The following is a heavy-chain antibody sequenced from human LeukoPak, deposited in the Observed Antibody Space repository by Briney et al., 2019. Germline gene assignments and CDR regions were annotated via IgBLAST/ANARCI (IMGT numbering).Heavy chain of an antibody. CDR1: GYTLTELS. J-gene: IGHJ4*02. CDR3: ASFATGIAVAVDDY. Sequence: ASVKVSCKVSGYTLTELSMHWVRQAPGQGLEWMGWINPNSGGTNYAQKFQGRVTMTRDTSISTAYMELSRLRSDDTAVYYCASFATGIAVAVDDYWGQGTLVTVSS. V-gene: IGHV1-2*02. CDR2: INPNSGGT. D-gene: IGHD6-19*01.